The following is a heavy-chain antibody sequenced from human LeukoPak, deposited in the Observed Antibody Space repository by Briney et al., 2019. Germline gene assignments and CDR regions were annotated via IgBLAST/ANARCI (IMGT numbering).Heavy chain of an antibody. Sequence: SETLSLTCTVSGYSISSGYYWGWIRQPPGKGLEWIGSIYHSGSTYYNPSLKSRVTISVDTSKNQFSLKLSSVTAADTAVYYCARDSGSYLWEAWFDPWGQGTMVTVSS. V-gene: IGHV4-38-2*02. CDR3: ARDSGSYLWEAWFDP. D-gene: IGHD1-26*01. CDR2: IYHSGST. J-gene: IGHJ3*01. CDR1: GYSISSGYY.